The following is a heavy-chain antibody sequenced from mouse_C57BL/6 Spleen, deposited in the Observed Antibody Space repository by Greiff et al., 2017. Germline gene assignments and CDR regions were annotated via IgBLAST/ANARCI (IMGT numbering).Heavy chain of an antibody. D-gene: IGHD2-4*01. Sequence: QVQLQQPGAELVRPGSSVKLSCKASGYTFTSYWMHWVKQRPIQGLEWIGNIDPSDSETHYNQKFKDKATLTVDKSSSTAYMQLSSLTSEDSAVYYCARWNDYGGWFAYWGQGTLVTVSA. CDR2: IDPSDSET. CDR3: ARWNDYGGWFAY. J-gene: IGHJ3*01. CDR1: GYTFTSYW. V-gene: IGHV1-52*01.